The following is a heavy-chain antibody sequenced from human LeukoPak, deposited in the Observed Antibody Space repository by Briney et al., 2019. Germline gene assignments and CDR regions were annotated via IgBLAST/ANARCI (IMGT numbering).Heavy chain of an antibody. V-gene: IGHV3-30*18. Sequence: GGSLRLSCAASGFTFSSYGMHWVRQAPGKGLEWVAVISYDGSNKYYADSVKGRFTISRDNSKNTLYLQMNSLRAEDTAVYYCAKVLDKAMVLDYWGQGTLVTVSS. CDR3: AKVLDKAMVLDY. D-gene: IGHD5-18*01. J-gene: IGHJ4*02. CDR2: ISYDGSNK. CDR1: GFTFSSYG.